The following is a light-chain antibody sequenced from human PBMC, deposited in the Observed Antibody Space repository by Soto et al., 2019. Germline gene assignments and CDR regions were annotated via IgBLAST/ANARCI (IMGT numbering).Light chain of an antibody. V-gene: IGLV2-14*01. CDR1: GSYVGYYNY. CDR2: EIS. J-gene: IGLJ1*01. CDR3: SSFTATSTYV. Sequence: QSALTQPASVSGSPGQSITISCTGPGSYVGYYNYVSWYQQHPDKAPKLMIFEISNRPSGVSSRFSGSKSGNTASLTISGLQAEDEADYYCSSFTATSTYVFGTGTKLTVL.